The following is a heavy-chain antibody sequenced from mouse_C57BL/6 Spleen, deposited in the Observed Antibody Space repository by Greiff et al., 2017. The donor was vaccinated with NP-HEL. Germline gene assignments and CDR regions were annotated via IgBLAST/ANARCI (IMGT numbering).Heavy chain of an antibody. CDR2: INPSNGGT. V-gene: IGHV1-53*01. J-gene: IGHJ4*01. CDR3: ASTNVYYYGSSSAMDY. CDR1: GYTFTSYW. D-gene: IGHD1-1*01. Sequence: QVQLQQPGTELVKPGASVKLSCKASGYTFTSYWMHWVKQRPGQGLEWIGNINPSNGGTNYNEKFKSKATLTVDKSSSTAYMQLSSLTSEDSAVYYCASTNVYYYGSSSAMDYWGQGTSVTVSS.